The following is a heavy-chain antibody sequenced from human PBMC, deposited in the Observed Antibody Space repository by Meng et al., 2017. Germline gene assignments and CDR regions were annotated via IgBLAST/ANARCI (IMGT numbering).Heavy chain of an antibody. D-gene: IGHD6-13*01. J-gene: IGHJ3*02. CDR1: GDSVASNSAA. Sequence: QTLSLTCSIPGDSVASNSAAWNWIRQSPSRGLEWLGRTYNRSKWYNDYAVSVKSRISNNPDTSKNQFSLQLNYVTPEDTAVYYCARVKKAAAGAFDIWGQGTMVTVSS. CDR2: TYNRSKWYN. V-gene: IGHV6-1*01. CDR3: ARVKKAAAGAFDI.